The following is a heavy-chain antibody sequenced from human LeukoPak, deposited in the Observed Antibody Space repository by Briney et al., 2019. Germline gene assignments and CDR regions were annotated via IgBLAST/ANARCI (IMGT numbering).Heavy chain of an antibody. CDR2: INQDESEA. V-gene: IGHV3-7*01. J-gene: IGHJ4*02. CDR1: GFTFGRYW. CDR3: TSSLSCGGRCHPYYLDF. Sequence: GGSLRPSCVASGFTFGRYWVSWVRQVPGKGLECAADINQDESEAYYADSVKGRFTISRDNGKSSLYLQMNNLRAEDTAIYHCTSSLSCGGRCHPYYLDFWGQGTLVTVSS. D-gene: IGHD2-15*01.